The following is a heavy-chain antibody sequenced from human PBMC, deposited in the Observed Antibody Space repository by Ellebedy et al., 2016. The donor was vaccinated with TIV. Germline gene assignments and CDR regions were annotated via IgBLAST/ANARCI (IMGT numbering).Heavy chain of an antibody. D-gene: IGHD1-26*01. Sequence: PGGSLRLSCAASGFTFSDLYMDWVRQAPGKGLEWVGRTRNKANSYTTEYAASVKGRFTIPRDESKNSLYLQMNSLKTEDTAVYYCTRVRGTYGGAFDIWGQGTMVTVSS. V-gene: IGHV3-72*01. J-gene: IGHJ3*02. CDR2: TRNKANSYTT. CDR1: GFTFSDLY. CDR3: TRVRGTYGGAFDI.